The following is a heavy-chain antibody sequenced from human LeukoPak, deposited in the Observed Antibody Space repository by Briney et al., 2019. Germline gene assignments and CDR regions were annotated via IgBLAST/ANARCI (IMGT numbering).Heavy chain of an antibody. CDR2: IYYSGST. CDR1: GLTFSRYS. V-gene: IGHV4-39*07. J-gene: IGHJ6*03. CDR3: ARPPPHNYYYMDV. Sequence: PGGALRLSCAASGLTFSRYSMNWVRQAPGKGLDWIGSIYYSGSTYYNPSLKSRVKISIDTSKNQFSLRLSSVTAADTAVYYCARPPPHNYYYMDVWGKGTTVTVSS.